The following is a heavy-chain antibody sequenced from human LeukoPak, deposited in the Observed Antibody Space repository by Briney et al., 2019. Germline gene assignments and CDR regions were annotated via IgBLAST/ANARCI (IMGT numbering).Heavy chain of an antibody. Sequence: TSSETLSLTCTVSGYSISSGYYWGWIRQPPGKGLEWIGSIYHSGSTYYNPSLKSRVTISIDTSKNQFSLKLTSVTAADTAVYYCARYRAFDIWGRGTLVTVSS. CDR1: GYSISSGYY. V-gene: IGHV4-38-2*02. CDR3: ARYRAFDI. CDR2: IYHSGST. J-gene: IGHJ3*02.